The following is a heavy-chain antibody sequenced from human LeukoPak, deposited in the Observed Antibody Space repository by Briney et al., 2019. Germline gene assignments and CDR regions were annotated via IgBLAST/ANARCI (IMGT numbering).Heavy chain of an antibody. D-gene: IGHD4-11*01. Sequence: ASVKVSCKASGYTXINYYMHWVRQAPGQGLDWMGIINPSAGSTTYAQNFQGRVTMTRDTSTNTVYMELNSLRSDDTAVYYCARQRDSNWFDPWGQGTLVTVSS. CDR1: GYTXINYY. CDR2: INPSAGST. CDR3: ARQRDSNWFDP. V-gene: IGHV1-46*01. J-gene: IGHJ5*02.